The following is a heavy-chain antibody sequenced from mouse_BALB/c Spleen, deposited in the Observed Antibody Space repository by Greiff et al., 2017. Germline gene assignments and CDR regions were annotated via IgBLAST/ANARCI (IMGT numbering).Heavy chain of an antibody. V-gene: IGHV14-3*02. Sequence: EVQLQQSGAELVKPGASVKLSCTASGFNIKDTYMHWVKQRPEQGLEWIGRIDPANGNTKYDPKFQGKATITADTSSNTAYLQLSSLTSEDTAVYYRARLTTVVPPFAYWGQGTLVTVSA. CDR3: ARLTTVVPPFAY. CDR1: GFNIKDTY. CDR2: IDPANGNT. J-gene: IGHJ3*01. D-gene: IGHD1-1*01.